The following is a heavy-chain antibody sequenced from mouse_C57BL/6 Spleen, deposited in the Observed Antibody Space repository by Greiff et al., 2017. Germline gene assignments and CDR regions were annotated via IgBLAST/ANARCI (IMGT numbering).Heavy chain of an antibody. Sequence: EVQLQQSGPELVKPGASVKISCKASGYTFTDYYMNWVKQSHGKSLEWIGDINPNNGGTSYNQKFKGKATLTVDKSSSTAYMELRSLTSEDSAVYYCARVTAQVPSYAMDYWGQGTSVTVAS. D-gene: IGHD3-2*02. J-gene: IGHJ4*01. CDR3: ARVTAQVPSYAMDY. V-gene: IGHV1-26*01. CDR2: INPNNGGT. CDR1: GYTFTDYY.